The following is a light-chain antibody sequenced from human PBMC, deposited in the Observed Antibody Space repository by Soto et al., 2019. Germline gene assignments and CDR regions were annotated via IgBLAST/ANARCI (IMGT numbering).Light chain of an antibody. CDR1: SSDIGGYNS. Sequence: QSVLAQPASVSGSPGQSITISCTGISSDIGGYNSVSWYQQHPGKAPKLIIYEVTNRPSGVSNRFSDSESGNTASLTISGLQPEDEADYYCSSHTSSRTSVFGTGTKSPS. J-gene: IGLJ1*01. V-gene: IGLV2-14*01. CDR2: EVT. CDR3: SSHTSSRTSV.